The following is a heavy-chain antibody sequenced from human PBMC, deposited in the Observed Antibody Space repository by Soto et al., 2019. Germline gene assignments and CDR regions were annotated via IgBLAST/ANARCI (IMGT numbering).Heavy chain of an antibody. V-gene: IGHV4-59*01. D-gene: IGHD3-10*01. J-gene: IGHJ3*02. Sequence: QVQLQESGPGLVKPSETLSLTCTVSGGSISSYYWSWIRQPPGKGLEWIGYIYYSGSTNFNPSLKSRVTISVDTSKNQFSLKLSSVTAADTAVYYCARVTPFYDVSGSYVDIWGQGTMVTVSS. CDR2: IYYSGST. CDR1: GGSISSYY. CDR3: ARVTPFYDVSGSYVDI.